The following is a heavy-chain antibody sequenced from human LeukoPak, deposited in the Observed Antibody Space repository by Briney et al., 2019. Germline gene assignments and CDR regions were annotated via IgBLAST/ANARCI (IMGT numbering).Heavy chain of an antibody. J-gene: IGHJ4*02. CDR1: GGSISSYY. D-gene: IGHD2-2*01. CDR2: IYYSGST. V-gene: IGHV4-59*12. CDR3: ARASSTSFDY. Sequence: SETLSLTCTVSGGSISSYYWSWIRQPPGKGLEWIGYIYYSGSTNYNPSLKSRVTISVDTSKNQFSLKLSSVTAADTAVYYCARASSTSFDYWGQGTLVTVSS.